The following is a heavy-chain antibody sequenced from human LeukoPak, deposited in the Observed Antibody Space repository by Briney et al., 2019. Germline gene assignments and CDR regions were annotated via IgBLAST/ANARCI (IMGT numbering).Heavy chain of an antibody. V-gene: IGHV4-61*08. CDR2: IYYSGST. D-gene: IGHD2-8*01. J-gene: IGHJ3*02. Sequence: RTSQTLSLTCAVSGGSISSGGYSWSWIRQPPGKGLEWIGYIYYSGSTNYNPSLKSRVTVSVDTSKNQCSLKLNSVTTADTAVYYCTRSTNLEAFDIWGQGTMVTVSS. CDR1: GGSISSGGYS. CDR3: TRSTNLEAFDI.